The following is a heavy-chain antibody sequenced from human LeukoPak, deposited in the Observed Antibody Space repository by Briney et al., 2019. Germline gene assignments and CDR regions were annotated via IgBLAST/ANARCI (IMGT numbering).Heavy chain of an antibody. V-gene: IGHV3-48*02. CDR1: GFTFSSYS. J-gene: IGHJ5*02. CDR3: ARDAGSYTMGNWFDP. Sequence: QPGRSLRLSCAASGFTFSSYSMNWVRQAPGKGLEWVAYISASSGAMYYADSVKGRFTITRDDARNSLYLLMNSLRDEDSAVYYCARDAGSYTMGNWFDPWGQGTLVTVSS. D-gene: IGHD1-26*01. CDR2: ISASSGAM.